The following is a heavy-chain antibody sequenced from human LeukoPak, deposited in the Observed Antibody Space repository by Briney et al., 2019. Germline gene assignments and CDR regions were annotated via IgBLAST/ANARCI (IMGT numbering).Heavy chain of an antibody. V-gene: IGHV3-53*01. J-gene: IGHJ4*02. CDR2: IYSGGNT. CDR3: ARGETSSYDY. D-gene: IGHD2-2*01. CDR1: GFTFSNYA. Sequence: GGSLRLSCAASGFTFSNYAMSWVRQAPGKGLEWVSVIYSGGNTYYADSVKGRFTISSDNSKNTVYLQMNSLRAEDTAVYYCARGETSSYDYWGQGTLVTVSS.